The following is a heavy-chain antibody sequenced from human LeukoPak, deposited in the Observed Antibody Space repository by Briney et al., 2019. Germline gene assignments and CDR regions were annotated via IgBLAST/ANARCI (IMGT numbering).Heavy chain of an antibody. CDR3: ARDAAVAATNAHYGMDV. CDR1: GFTFDDYA. D-gene: IGHD2-15*01. CDR2: ISWNSGSI. V-gene: IGHV3-9*01. J-gene: IGHJ6*02. Sequence: GGSLRLSCAASGFTFDDYAMHWVRQAPGKGLEWVSGISWNSGSIGYADSVKGRFTISRDNAKNSLYLQMNSLRAEDTGVYYCARDAAVAATNAHYGMDVWGQGTTVTVSS.